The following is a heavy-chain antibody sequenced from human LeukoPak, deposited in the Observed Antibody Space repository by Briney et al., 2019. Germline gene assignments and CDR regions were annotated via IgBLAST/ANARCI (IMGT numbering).Heavy chain of an antibody. Sequence: PGGSLRLSCAASGFTFSGSAIHWVRQASGKGLEWVGHIRSEANTYATTYTASLKGRFTISRDDSKNTAYLQMNSLRAEDTAVYYCAKAPYGSGSSFDYWGQGTLVTVSS. V-gene: IGHV3-73*01. D-gene: IGHD3-10*01. CDR3: AKAPYGSGSSFDY. J-gene: IGHJ4*02. CDR1: GFTFSGSA. CDR2: IRSEANTYAT.